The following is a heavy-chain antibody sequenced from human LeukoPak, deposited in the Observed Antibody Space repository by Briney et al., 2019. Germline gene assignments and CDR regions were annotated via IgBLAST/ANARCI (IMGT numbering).Heavy chain of an antibody. J-gene: IGHJ4*02. D-gene: IGHD6-19*01. CDR1: GFTFSSYA. Sequence: PGGSLRLSCAASGFTFSSYAISWVRQAPGQGLEWMGRIIPILGIANYAQKFQGRVTITADKSTSTAYMELSSLRSEDTAVYYCARDGPVAGTKNDYWGQGTLVTVSS. CDR2: IIPILGIA. CDR3: ARDGPVAGTKNDY. V-gene: IGHV1-69*04.